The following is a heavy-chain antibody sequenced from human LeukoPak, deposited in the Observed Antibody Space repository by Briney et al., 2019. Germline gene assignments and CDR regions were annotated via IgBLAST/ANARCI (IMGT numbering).Heavy chain of an antibody. CDR1: GGSFSGYY. J-gene: IGHJ4*02. V-gene: IGHV4-34*01. CDR3: ARDLGYCSGGSCYGDVYFDY. D-gene: IGHD2-15*01. CDR2: INHSGST. Sequence: SETLSLTCAVYGGSFSGYYWSWIRQPPGKGLEWIGEINHSGSTNYNPSLKSRVTISVDTSKNQFSLKLSSVTAADTAVYYCARDLGYCSGGSCYGDVYFDYWGQGTLVTVSS.